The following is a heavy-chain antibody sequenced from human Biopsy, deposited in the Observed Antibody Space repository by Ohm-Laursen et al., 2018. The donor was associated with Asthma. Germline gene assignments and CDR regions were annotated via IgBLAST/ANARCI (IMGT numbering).Heavy chain of an antibody. Sequence: ASVKVSCNTSGYTFNSAGITWVRQAPGQRLEWMGWISVYNGNTKVAQKLQDRVTMITDTSTSTAYMELRSLRSDDTAVYFCARAVDYSHYYGIDVWGQGTTVTVS. CDR3: ARAVDYSHYYGIDV. V-gene: IGHV1-18*01. CDR2: ISVYNGNT. D-gene: IGHD3-10*01. J-gene: IGHJ6*02. CDR1: GYTFNSAG.